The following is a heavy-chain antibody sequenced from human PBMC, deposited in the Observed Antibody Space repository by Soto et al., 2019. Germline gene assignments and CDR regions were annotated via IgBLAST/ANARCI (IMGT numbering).Heavy chain of an antibody. V-gene: IGHV3-30-3*01. J-gene: IGHJ6*02. Sequence: GGSLRLSCAASGFTFSSYAMHWVRQAPGKGLEWVAVISYDGSNKYYADSVKGRFTISRDNSKNTLYLQMNSLRAEDTAVYYCARGRYARNHDFWSGYYTNYYYYGMDVWGQGTTVTVSS. CDR1: GFTFSSYA. D-gene: IGHD3-3*01. CDR2: ISYDGSNK. CDR3: ARGRYARNHDFWSGYYTNYYYYGMDV.